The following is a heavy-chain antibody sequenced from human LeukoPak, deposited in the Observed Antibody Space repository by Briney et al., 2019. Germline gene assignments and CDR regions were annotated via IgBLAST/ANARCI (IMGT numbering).Heavy chain of an antibody. D-gene: IGHD1-26*01. CDR3: ARDPWVGSTTLH. V-gene: IGHV3-66*02. Sequence: GGSLRLSCVASGFSISSAYMTWARQAPGKGLEWVSLLYSDDSAYYADSVKGRFTISRDTSKSTPHLQMDTLRAEDTAIYYCARDPWVGSTTLHWGQGILVTVSS. CDR2: LYSDDSA. J-gene: IGHJ4*02. CDR1: GFSISSAY.